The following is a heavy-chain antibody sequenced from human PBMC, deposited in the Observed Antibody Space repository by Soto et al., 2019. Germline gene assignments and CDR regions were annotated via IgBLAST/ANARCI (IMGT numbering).Heavy chain of an antibody. Sequence: QVQLVQSGAELKKPGSSVKVSCKASGGTFSSYTISWVRQAPGQGLEWMGRIIPILGIANYAQEFQGRVTITADTSTNTTYMQLCSLRSEDTAVYYCARGAAADLDYWGQGTLVTVSS. CDR2: IIPILGIA. CDR3: ARGAAADLDY. CDR1: GGTFSSYT. D-gene: IGHD6-13*01. J-gene: IGHJ4*02. V-gene: IGHV1-69*02.